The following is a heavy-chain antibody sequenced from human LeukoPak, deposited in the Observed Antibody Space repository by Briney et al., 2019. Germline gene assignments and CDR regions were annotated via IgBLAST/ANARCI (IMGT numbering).Heavy chain of an antibody. Sequence: SETLSLTCAVYGGSFSGYYWSWIRQPPGKGLEWIGEINHSGSTNYNPSLKSRVTISVDTSKNQFSLKLSSVTAADTAVYYCARAVNIVVVPAAGWFDPWGQGTLVTVSS. CDR3: ARAVNIVVVPAAGWFDP. D-gene: IGHD2-2*01. V-gene: IGHV4-34*01. CDR1: GGSFSGYY. J-gene: IGHJ5*02. CDR2: INHSGST.